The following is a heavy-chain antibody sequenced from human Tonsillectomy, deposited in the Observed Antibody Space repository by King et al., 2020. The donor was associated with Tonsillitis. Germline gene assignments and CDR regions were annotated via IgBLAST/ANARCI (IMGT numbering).Heavy chain of an antibody. D-gene: IGHD3-22*01. Sequence: QLVQSGAEVKKPGASVKVSCKASGYTFTSYGISWVRLAPGQGLEWMGWISAYNGNTNYAQKLQGRVTMTTDTSTSTAYMELRSLRSDDTAVYYCARDRDYYDSSGYFDYWGQGTLVTVSS. CDR2: ISAYNGNT. J-gene: IGHJ4*02. CDR3: ARDRDYYDSSGYFDY. CDR1: GYTFTSYG. V-gene: IGHV1-18*01.